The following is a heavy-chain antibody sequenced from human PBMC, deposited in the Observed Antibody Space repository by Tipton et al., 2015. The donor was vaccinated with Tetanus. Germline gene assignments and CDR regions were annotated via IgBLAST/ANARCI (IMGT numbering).Heavy chain of an antibody. V-gene: IGHV4-61*08. J-gene: IGHJ4*01. CDR3: ARANNDYPKKGPFDY. CDR2: VYHSGAT. CDR1: GTSISRSGHY. D-gene: IGHD5-12*01. Sequence: TLSLTCTVSGTSISRSGHYWTWIRQPPGKEPEWVGYVYHSGATNYHPSLKSRLAISADTSKNQFSLNLRSVITTDTAVYYFARANNDYPKKGPFDYWGHGTLVIVSS.